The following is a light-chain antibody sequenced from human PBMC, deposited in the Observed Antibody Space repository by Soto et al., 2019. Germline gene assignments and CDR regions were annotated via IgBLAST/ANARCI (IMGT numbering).Light chain of an antibody. CDR2: GAS. J-gene: IGKJ4*01. Sequence: EIVMTQSPATLSVSPGERVTLSCRASQSVSAYLAWYLQKPGQAPRLLIYGASTRATGIPARFSGSGSGTEFTFTISSLQSEDSAVYHCQQYSDWPLVTFGGGTKVEI. CDR1: QSVSAY. V-gene: IGKV3-15*01. CDR3: QQYSDWPLVT.